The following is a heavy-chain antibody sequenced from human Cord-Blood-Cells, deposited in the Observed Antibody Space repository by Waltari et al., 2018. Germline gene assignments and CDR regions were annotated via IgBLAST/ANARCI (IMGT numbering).Heavy chain of an antibody. Sequence: QVQLVQSGAEVKKPGASVKVPCKASAYTFTGYYLHWVRQAPGQGLEWMGWINPNSGGTNYAQKCQGRVTMTRDTSISTAYMELSRLRSDDTAVYYCARARNFDYWGQGTLVTVSS. J-gene: IGHJ4*02. V-gene: IGHV1-2*02. CDR1: AYTFTGYY. CDR3: ARARNFDY. CDR2: INPNSGGT.